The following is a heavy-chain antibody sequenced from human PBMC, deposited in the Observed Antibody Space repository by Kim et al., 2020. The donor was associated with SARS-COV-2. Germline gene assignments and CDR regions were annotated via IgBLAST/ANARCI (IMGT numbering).Heavy chain of an antibody. CDR2: ISGSGGST. V-gene: IGHV3-23*01. CDR1: GFTFSSHA. Sequence: GGSLRLSCAASGFTFSSHAMSWVRQAPGKGLEWVSTISGSGGSTYYADSVKGRFTISRDNSKNTLYLQMNSLRAEDTAVYYCAKDLDGWYGGWDYFDYWGQGTLVTVSS. CDR3: AKDLDGWYGGWDYFDY. D-gene: IGHD6-19*01. J-gene: IGHJ4*02.